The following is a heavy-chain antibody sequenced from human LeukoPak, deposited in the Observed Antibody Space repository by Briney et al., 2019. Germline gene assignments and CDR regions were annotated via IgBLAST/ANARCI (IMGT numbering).Heavy chain of an antibody. J-gene: IGHJ4*02. CDR3: ARASSGAKVY. CDR1: GFIFSSYE. CDR2: ISSSGSTI. V-gene: IGHV3-48*03. Sequence: PGGSLRLSCAAPGFIFSSYEMNWGRQAPGKGLEWVSYISSSGSTIYYADSVKGRFTISRDNAKNSLYLQMNSLRAEDTAVYYCARASSGAKVYWGQGTLVTVSS. D-gene: IGHD4-17*01.